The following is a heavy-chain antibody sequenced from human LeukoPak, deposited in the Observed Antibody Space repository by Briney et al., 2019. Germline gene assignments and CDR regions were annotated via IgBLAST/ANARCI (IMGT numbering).Heavy chain of an antibody. D-gene: IGHD5-12*01. Sequence: SVKVSCKASGGTFSSYTISWVRQAPGQGLEWIGRIIPILGIANYAQKFQGRVTITADKSTSTAYMELSSLRSEDTAVYYCARVKRYSGYDYPIDYYYYYMDVWGKGTTVTVSS. V-gene: IGHV1-69*02. CDR3: ARVKRYSGYDYPIDYYYYYMDV. CDR1: GGTFSSYT. CDR2: IIPILGIA. J-gene: IGHJ6*03.